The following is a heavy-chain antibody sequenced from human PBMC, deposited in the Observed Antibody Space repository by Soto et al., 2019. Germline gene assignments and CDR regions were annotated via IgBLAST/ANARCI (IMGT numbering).Heavy chain of an antibody. V-gene: IGHV4-38-2*01. CDR2: IYRSGTT. J-gene: IGHJ4*02. D-gene: IGHD1-26*01. Sequence: LSLTCVVSNFSISSGYYWGWIRQSPGKGLEWIASIYRSGTTPYNPSLKSRVTISVDPSKNQFSLMLTAVTAADTAVYYCARTHSGSYYSVFNYWGRGSLVTVSS. CDR3: ARTHSGSYYSVFNY. CDR1: NFSISSGYY.